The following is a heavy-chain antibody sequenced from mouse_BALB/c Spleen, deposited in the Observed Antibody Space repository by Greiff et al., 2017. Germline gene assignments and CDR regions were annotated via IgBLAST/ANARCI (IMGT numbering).Heavy chain of an antibody. CDR2: ISYDGSN. Sequence: EVKLQESGPGLVKPSQSLSLTCSVTGYSITSGYYWYWIRQFPGNKLEWMGYISYDGSNNYNPSLKNRITITRDTSKNQFFLKLNSVTTEDTATYYCARENWIYYFDYWGQGTTLTVSS. CDR3: ARENWIYYFDY. D-gene: IGHD4-1*01. CDR1: GYSITSGYY. J-gene: IGHJ2*01. V-gene: IGHV3-6*02.